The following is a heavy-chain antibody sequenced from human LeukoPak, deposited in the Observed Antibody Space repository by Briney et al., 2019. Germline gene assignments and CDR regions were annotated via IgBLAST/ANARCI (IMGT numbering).Heavy chain of an antibody. V-gene: IGHV4-4*07. D-gene: IGHD6-13*01. CDR3: ARQIASAGTAGFDF. CDR2: IYSTGST. CDR1: GVSISSYY. Sequence: SETLSPTCTVSGVSISSYYWSWIRQPAGKGLEWIGRIYSTGSTNYNPSLKSRVTMSVDTSKDQFSLRLRSVTAADTAVYYCARQIASAGTAGFDFWGQGALVTVSS. J-gene: IGHJ4*02.